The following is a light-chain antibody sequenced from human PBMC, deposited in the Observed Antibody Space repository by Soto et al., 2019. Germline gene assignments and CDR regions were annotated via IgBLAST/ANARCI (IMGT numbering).Light chain of an antibody. J-gene: IGLJ1*01. CDR2: DVN. CDR3: CSYAGTYTFGV. CDR1: SGDVGGYDY. Sequence: QSALTQPRSVSGSPGQSVTISCTGTSGDVGGYDYVSWYQQHPDKAPKLIIYDVNKRPSGVPDRFSGSKSGNTASLTISGLQAEDEADYYCCSYAGTYTFGVFGTGTKVTVL. V-gene: IGLV2-11*01.